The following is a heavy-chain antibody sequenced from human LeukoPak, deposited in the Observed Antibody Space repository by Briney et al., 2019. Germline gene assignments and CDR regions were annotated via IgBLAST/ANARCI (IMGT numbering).Heavy chain of an antibody. CDR1: GYTFTGYY. J-gene: IGHJ6*03. V-gene: IGHV1-2*02. CDR3: ARGVSGTYYYYYMDV. D-gene: IGHD6-19*01. CDR2: INPNSGGT. Sequence: GASVKVSCKTSGYTFTGYYMHWVRQAPGQGLEWMGWINPNSGGTNYAQKFQGRVTMTRDTYISTAYMELSRLRSDDTAVYYCARGVSGTYYYYYMDVWGKGTTVTVSS.